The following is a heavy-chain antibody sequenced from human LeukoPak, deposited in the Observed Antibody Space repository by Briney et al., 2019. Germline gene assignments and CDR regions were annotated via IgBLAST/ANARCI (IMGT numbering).Heavy chain of an antibody. CDR2: IKQTGSEK. CDR1: GFSFSSYW. D-gene: IGHD5-24*01. J-gene: IGHJ4*02. CDR3: ARETEMNNLDY. V-gene: IGHV3-7*04. Sequence: RGLRLSCTASGFSFSSYWMNWVRQAPGKGLEWVANIKQTGSEKYYVDSVKGRFTISRDNANKSLYLQMNSLRAEDTAVYYCARETEMNNLDYWGQGTLDT.